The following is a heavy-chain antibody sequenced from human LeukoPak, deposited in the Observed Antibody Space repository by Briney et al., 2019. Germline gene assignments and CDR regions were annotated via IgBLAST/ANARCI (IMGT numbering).Heavy chain of an antibody. Sequence: PGGSLRLSCAASGFTFSSYAMHWVRQAPGKGLEGVAVISYDGSNKYYEDSVKGRFTISRDNSKNTLYLQMNSLRAEDTAVYYCARDGSEDIVVVPAAIKYGMDVWGQGTTVTVSS. CDR2: ISYDGSNK. V-gene: IGHV3-30-3*01. J-gene: IGHJ6*02. CDR3: ARDGSEDIVVVPAAIKYGMDV. D-gene: IGHD2-2*02. CDR1: GFTFSSYA.